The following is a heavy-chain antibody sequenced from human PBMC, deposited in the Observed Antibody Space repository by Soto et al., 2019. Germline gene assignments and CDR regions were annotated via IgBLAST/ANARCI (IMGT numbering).Heavy chain of an antibody. J-gene: IGHJ4*02. Sequence: GGSLRLACAASGFTFPSYAMNWVRQAPGQGLEWVSTISGGGGGTDYADPAKGRFIISRDNSKNTLYLQMNSLRAEDTAVYYCAKTGGPGSYYCVDYSGQGTPVTVS. CDR2: ISGGGGGT. CDR3: AKTGGPGSYYCVDY. D-gene: IGHD3-10*01. V-gene: IGHV3-23*01. CDR1: GFTFPSYA.